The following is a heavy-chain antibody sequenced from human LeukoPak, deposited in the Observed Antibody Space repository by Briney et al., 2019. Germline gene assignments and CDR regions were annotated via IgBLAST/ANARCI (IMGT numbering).Heavy chain of an antibody. J-gene: IGHJ6*02. CDR3: ARTHYGGNSVPDYYYGMDV. D-gene: IGHD4-23*01. CDR1: GGTFSSYA. CDR2: IFPIFGTA. Sequence: VKVSCKASGGTFSSYAISWVRQAPGQGLEWMGGIFPIFGTANYAQKFQGRVTITADESTSTAYMELSSLRSEDTAVYYCARTHYGGNSVPDYYYGMDVWGQGTTVTVSS. V-gene: IGHV1-69*13.